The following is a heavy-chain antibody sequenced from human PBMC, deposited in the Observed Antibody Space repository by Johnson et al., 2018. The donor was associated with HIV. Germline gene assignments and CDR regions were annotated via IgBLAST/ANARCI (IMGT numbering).Heavy chain of an antibody. CDR1: GFTFDDYG. D-gene: IGHD2-8*01. J-gene: IGHJ3*02. CDR2: IKSTSDDGTT. CDR3: STGDIVVMVGETLLPLHDAFDI. Sequence: VQLVESGGGVVRPGRSLRLSCSASGFTFDDYGMNWLRQAPGKGLEWVGRIKSTSDDGTTDYATPVKGRFTISRDDSQDTLYLQMNSLRTEDTAVYYCSTGDIVVMVGETLLPLHDAFDIWGQGTMVTVSS. V-gene: IGHV3-15*01.